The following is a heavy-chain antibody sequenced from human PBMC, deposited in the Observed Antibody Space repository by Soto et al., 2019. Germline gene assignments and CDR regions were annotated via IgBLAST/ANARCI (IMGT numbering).Heavy chain of an antibody. J-gene: IGHJ4*02. V-gene: IGHV3-23*01. D-gene: IGHD1-20*01. CDR1: GYSFGNFA. CDR2: ISGTDDYT. CDR3: AKRMPQDPSAVQSSFGI. Sequence: GWDLRLSCSVSGYSFGNFAMTWVRQAPGEGLEWVSSISGTDDYTYYADSVKGRFTISRDNARNTLFLHMNNLRADDTAMYYFAKRMPQDPSAVQSSFGIWGRGSPFT.